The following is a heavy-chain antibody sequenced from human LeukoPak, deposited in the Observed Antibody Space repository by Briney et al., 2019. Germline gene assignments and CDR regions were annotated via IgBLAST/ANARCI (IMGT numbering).Heavy chain of an antibody. Sequence: PGGSLRLSCAASGFTFTNYNMNWVRQAPGKGLEWVSSIHSSSGSIYYADSLKGRFTISRDNAKNSLYLQMNSLRAEDTAVYYCARELAWDAFDIWGQGTMVTVSS. CDR2: IHSSSGSI. J-gene: IGHJ3*02. CDR1: GFTFTNYN. CDR3: ARELAWDAFDI. V-gene: IGHV3-21*01.